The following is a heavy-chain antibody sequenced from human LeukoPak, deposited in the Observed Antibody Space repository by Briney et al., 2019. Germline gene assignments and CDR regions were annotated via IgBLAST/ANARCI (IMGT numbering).Heavy chain of an antibody. CDR1: GYTFTGYN. CDR2: INPNSGGT. V-gene: IGHV1-2*06. CDR3: ARDHLAAAGSGC. J-gene: IGHJ4*02. D-gene: IGHD6-13*01. Sequence: ASVKVSCKASGYTFTGYNIHWVRQAPGQGLEWMGRINPNSGGTNYAQKFQGRVTMTRDTSINTAYMEVSRLRSDDTAVYYCARDHLAAAGSGCWGQGTLVTVFS.